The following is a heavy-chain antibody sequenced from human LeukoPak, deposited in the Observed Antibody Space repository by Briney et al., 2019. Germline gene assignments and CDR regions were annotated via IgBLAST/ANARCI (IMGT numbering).Heavy chain of an antibody. CDR3: ARIQLWVDY. CDR1: GGSISSSSYY. CDR2: IYYSGST. J-gene: IGHJ4*02. Sequence: SETLSLTCTVSGGSISSSSYYWGWIRQPPGKGLEWIGSIYYSGSTHYNPSLKSRVTISVDTSKNQFSLKLGSVTAADTAMYYCARIQLWVDYWGQGTLVTVSS. V-gene: IGHV4-39*01. D-gene: IGHD5-18*01.